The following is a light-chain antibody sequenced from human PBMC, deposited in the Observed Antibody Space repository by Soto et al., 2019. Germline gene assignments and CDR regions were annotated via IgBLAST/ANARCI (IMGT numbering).Light chain of an antibody. CDR3: CSFANSNAFPYV. V-gene: IGLV2-23*02. CDR2: EVT. CDR1: ISDIGTHNL. J-gene: IGLJ1*01. Sequence: QSVLTQPASVSGSPGQSITISCTGTISDIGTHNLVSWYQQHPGKAPKLIIYEVTERPSGVSSRFSGSKSGNTASLTISGLQPDDEADYHCCSFANSNAFPYVFGTGTKLTVL.